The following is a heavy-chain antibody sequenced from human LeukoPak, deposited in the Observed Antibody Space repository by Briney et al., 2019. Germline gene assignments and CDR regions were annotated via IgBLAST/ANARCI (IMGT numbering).Heavy chain of an antibody. CDR3: AKAGAVVVVVAKFFDY. D-gene: IGHD2-15*01. CDR1: GFTVSSNY. V-gene: IGHV3-66*01. CDR2: IYSGGST. J-gene: IGHJ4*02. Sequence: GSLRLSCAASGFTVSSNYMSWVRQAPGKGLVWVSVIYSGGSTYYADSVKGRFTISRDNSKNTLYLQMNSLRAEDTAVYYCAKAGAVVVVVAKFFDYWGQGTLVTVSS.